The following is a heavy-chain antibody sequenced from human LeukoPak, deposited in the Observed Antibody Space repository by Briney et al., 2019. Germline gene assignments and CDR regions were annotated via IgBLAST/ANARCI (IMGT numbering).Heavy chain of an antibody. V-gene: IGHV3-7*01. CDR1: GFTFSGYW. D-gene: IGHD3-10*01. Sequence: PGGSLRLSCAASGFTFSGYWMSWLRQAPGKGLEWVANIKQDGSEKYYVDSVKGRFTISRDNAKNSLYLQMNSLRAEDPAVYYCARDRGFGQADVWGKGTTVTVSS. CDR2: IKQDGSEK. J-gene: IGHJ6*04. CDR3: ARDRGFGQADV.